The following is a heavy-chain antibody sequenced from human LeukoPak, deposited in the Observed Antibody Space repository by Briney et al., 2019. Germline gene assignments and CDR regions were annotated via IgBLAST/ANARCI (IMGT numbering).Heavy chain of an antibody. CDR2: ISYDGSNK. D-gene: IGHD2-2*01. V-gene: IGHV3-30-3*01. J-gene: IGHJ3*02. CDR1: GFTFSSYA. CDR3: AKVAYCSSTSCSPASDAFDI. Sequence: GGSLRLSCAASGFTFSSYAMHWVRQAPGKGLEWVAVISYDGSNKYYADSVKGRFTISRDNSKNTLYLQMNSLRAEDTAVYYCAKVAYCSSTSCSPASDAFDIWGQGTMVTVSS.